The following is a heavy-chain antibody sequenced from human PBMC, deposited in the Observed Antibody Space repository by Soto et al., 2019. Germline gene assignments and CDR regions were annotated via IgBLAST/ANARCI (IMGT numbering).Heavy chain of an antibody. CDR1: GGSISSYY. J-gene: IGHJ4*02. V-gene: IGHV4-59*12. Sequence: PSETLSLTCTVSGGSISSYYWSWIRQPPGKGLEWIGYIYYSGSTNYNPSLKSRVTISVDTSKNQFSLKLSSVTAADTAVHYCARDRGTYGFDYWGQGTLVTVSS. CDR2: IYYSGST. CDR3: ARDRGTYGFDY. D-gene: IGHD3-10*01.